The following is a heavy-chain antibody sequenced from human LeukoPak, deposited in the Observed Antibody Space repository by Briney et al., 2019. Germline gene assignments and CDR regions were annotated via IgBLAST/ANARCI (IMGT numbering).Heavy chain of an antibody. CDR2: IYPGDSET. D-gene: IGHD5-24*01. Sequence: GESPKISCKGSGYTFTTYWIGWVRQMPGKGLEWVGIIYPGDSETRYSPSFQGQVTISADKSISTAYLQWSSLQAPDTAMYYCVRSPRDGYLDAFDVWGQGTMVSLST. CDR3: VRSPRDGYLDAFDV. J-gene: IGHJ3*01. CDR1: GYTFTTYW. V-gene: IGHV5-51*01.